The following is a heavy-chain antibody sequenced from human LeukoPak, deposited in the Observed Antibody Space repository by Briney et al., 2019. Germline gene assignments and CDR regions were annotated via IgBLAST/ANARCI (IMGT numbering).Heavy chain of an antibody. Sequence: ASVNVSCKASGYTFTSYGISWVRQAPGQGIEWMGWISAYNGNTNYAQKLQGRVTMTTDTSTSTAYMELRSLRSDDTAVYYCARGGDIVVVPAALFDYWGQGTLVTVSS. D-gene: IGHD2-2*01. CDR1: GYTFTSYG. V-gene: IGHV1-18*01. CDR3: ARGGDIVVVPAALFDY. J-gene: IGHJ4*02. CDR2: ISAYNGNT.